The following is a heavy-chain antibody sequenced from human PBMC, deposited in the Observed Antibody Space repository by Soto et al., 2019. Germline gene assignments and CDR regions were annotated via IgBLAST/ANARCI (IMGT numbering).Heavy chain of an antibody. V-gene: IGHV3-21*01. CDR2: ISSSSSYI. D-gene: IGHD5-18*01. CDR1: GFTFSSYS. J-gene: IGHJ4*02. Sequence: EVQLVESGGGLVKPGGSLRLSCAASGFTFSSYSMNWVRQAPGKGLEWVSSISSSSSYIYYADSVKGRLTISRDNAKNSLYLQMNSLRAEDTAVYYCARDQPGYSYGYGLGYWGQGTLVCVSS. CDR3: ARDQPGYSYGYGLGY.